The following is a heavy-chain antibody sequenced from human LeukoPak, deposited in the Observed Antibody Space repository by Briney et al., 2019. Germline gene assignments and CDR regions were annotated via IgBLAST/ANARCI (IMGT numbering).Heavy chain of an antibody. V-gene: IGHV1-46*01. CDR3: VREESGGYFDY. J-gene: IGHJ4*02. Sequence: GASLKVSCKAYGDTFTNYYRHWVRQAPGQGLEWMGIINPSSGSTNYAQKFRGRVTMSRDTCTSTVYMELSSLRSDDTAIYYCVREESGGYFDYWGQGTLFTVSS. CDR2: INPSSGST. D-gene: IGHD2-8*02. CDR1: GDTFTNYY.